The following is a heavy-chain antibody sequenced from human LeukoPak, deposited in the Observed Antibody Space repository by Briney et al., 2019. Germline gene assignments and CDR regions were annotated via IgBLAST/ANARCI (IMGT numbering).Heavy chain of an antibody. Sequence: ASVKVSCKASGYTFTGYHMHWVRQAPGQGLEWMGWISAYNGNTNYAQKLQGRVTMTTDTSTSTPYMELRSLRSDDTAVYYCAHCSGGSCYSGRFDYWGQGTLVTVSS. CDR2: ISAYNGNT. J-gene: IGHJ4*02. D-gene: IGHD2-15*01. CDR3: AHCSGGSCYSGRFDY. CDR1: GYTFTGYH. V-gene: IGHV1-18*04.